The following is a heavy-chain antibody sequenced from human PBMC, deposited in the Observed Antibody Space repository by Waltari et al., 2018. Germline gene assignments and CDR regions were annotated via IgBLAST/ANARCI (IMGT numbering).Heavy chain of an antibody. V-gene: IGHV3-21*01. Sequence: EVQLVESGGGLVKPGGSLRLSCAGSGLTLHNYAITWVRQAPGKGLEWVSHISKSGAHIYYSDAVKGRFTVSRDNAKRSVYLQMSSLRAEDTAVYYCATYYSGSGSYGFDSWGQGTLVSVSS. J-gene: IGHJ4*02. CDR2: ISKSGAHI. CDR1: GLTLHNYA. CDR3: ATYYSGSGSYGFDS. D-gene: IGHD3-10*01.